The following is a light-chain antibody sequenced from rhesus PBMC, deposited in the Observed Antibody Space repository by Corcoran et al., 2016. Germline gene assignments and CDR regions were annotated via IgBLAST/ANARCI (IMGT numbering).Light chain of an antibody. J-gene: IGKJ4*01. CDR3: QHGYGTPLT. CDR1: ENVNNY. CDR2: KAS. Sequence: DIQMTQSPSSLSASVGDRVTITCRASENVNNYLNWYQQKPGKAPKLLIYKASTLQRGVPSRFRGSGSGTDYTFTISSLQPEDVATYYCQHGYGTPLTFGGGTKVEIK. V-gene: IGKV1-74*01.